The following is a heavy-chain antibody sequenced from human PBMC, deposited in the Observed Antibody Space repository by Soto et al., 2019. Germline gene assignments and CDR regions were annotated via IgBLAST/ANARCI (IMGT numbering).Heavy chain of an antibody. CDR3: AKNSIAARRGCYFDL. Sequence: EVQLLESGGGLVQPGGSLRLSCAASGFTFSSYAMSWVRQAPGKGLEWVSAISGSGGSTYFADSVKGRFTISRDNSKNTLYLQMSGLRAEDRAVYYCAKNSIAARRGCYFDLWGRGTLVTVSS. CDR1: GFTFSSYA. D-gene: IGHD6-25*01. V-gene: IGHV3-23*01. J-gene: IGHJ2*01. CDR2: ISGSGGST.